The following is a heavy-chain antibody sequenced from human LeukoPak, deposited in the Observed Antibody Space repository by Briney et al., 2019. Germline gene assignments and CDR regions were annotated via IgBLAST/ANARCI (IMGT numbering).Heavy chain of an antibody. D-gene: IGHD3-22*01. CDR2: VYPGDSDT. CDR3: ARRYYYDSSGQYGDAFDI. Sequence: GESLKISCKGSGYNFSGDWIGWVRQMPGKGLEWMGIVYPGDSDTRYSPSFQGQVTISADKSISTAYLQWSSLKASDTAMYYCARRYYYDSSGQYGDAFDIWGQGTMVTVSS. CDR1: GYNFSGDW. J-gene: IGHJ3*02. V-gene: IGHV5-51*01.